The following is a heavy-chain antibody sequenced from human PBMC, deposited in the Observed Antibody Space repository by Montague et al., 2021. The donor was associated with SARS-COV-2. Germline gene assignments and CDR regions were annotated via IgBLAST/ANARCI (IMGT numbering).Heavy chain of an antibody. CDR3: ARNRGEDYGMDV. Sequence: SETLSLTCHVSGGSIRTYYWSRIRQPAGKRLEWIGGIYSSGSINXXPSLKTRITLSVDTSKNPLSLRLNSVTAADTAVYYCARNRGEDYGMDVWGQGTTVTVSS. CDR2: IYSSGSI. D-gene: IGHD3-10*01. V-gene: IGHV4-4*07. CDR1: GGSIRTYY. J-gene: IGHJ6*02.